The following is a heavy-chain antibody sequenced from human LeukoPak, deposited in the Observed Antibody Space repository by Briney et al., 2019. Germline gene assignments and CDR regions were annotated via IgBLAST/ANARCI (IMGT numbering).Heavy chain of an antibody. CDR2: IYTSGST. V-gene: IGHV4-4*07. CDR1: GGSISSYY. Sequence: PSETLSLTCTVSGGSISSYYWSWIRQPAGEGLEWIGRIYTSGSTNYNPSLKSRVTMSVDTFKNQFSLKLSSVTAADTAVYYCARGSGYTYGYPFDSWGQGTLVTVSS. J-gene: IGHJ4*02. D-gene: IGHD5-18*01. CDR3: ARGSGYTYGYPFDS.